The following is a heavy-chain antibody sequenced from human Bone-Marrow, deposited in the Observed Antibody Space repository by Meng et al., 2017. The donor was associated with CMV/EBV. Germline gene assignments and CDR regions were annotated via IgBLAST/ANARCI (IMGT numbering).Heavy chain of an antibody. CDR2: ISYDGSNK. Sequence: GESLKISCAASGFTFSSYAMHWVRQAPGKGLEWVAVISYDGSNKYCADSVKGRFTISRDNAKNSLYLQMNSLRAEDTAVYYCARVYSSSSYDSDYFDYWGQGTLVTVSS. CDR1: GFTFSSYA. V-gene: IGHV3-30-3*01. J-gene: IGHJ4*02. D-gene: IGHD6-6*01. CDR3: ARVYSSSSYDSDYFDY.